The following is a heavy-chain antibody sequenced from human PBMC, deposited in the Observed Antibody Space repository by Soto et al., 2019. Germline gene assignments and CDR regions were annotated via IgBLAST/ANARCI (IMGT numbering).Heavy chain of an antibody. CDR1: GYTFTGYY. J-gene: IGHJ4*02. Sequence: ASVKVSCKASGYTFTGYYMHWVRQAPGQGLEWMGWINPNSGGTNYAQKFQGWVTMTRDTSISTAYMELSRLRSDDTAVYYCARWRDICSGGSCYSGFDYWGQGTLVTVS. CDR2: INPNSGGT. CDR3: ARWRDICSGGSCYSGFDY. D-gene: IGHD2-15*01. V-gene: IGHV1-2*04.